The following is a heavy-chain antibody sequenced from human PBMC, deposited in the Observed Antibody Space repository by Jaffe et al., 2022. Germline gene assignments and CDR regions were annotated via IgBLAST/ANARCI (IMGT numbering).Heavy chain of an antibody. CDR2: IYYSGST. CDR1: GGSISSSSYY. D-gene: IGHD3-10*01. CDR3: ARQEGEVLWFRELLKSHFDY. J-gene: IGHJ4*02. Sequence: QLQLQESGPGLVKPSETLSLTCTVSGGSISSSSYYWGWIRQPPGKGLEWIGSIYYSGSTYYNPSLKSRVTISVDTSKNQFSLKLSSVTAADTAVYYCARQEGEVLWFRELLKSHFDYWGQGTLVTVSS. V-gene: IGHV4-39*01.